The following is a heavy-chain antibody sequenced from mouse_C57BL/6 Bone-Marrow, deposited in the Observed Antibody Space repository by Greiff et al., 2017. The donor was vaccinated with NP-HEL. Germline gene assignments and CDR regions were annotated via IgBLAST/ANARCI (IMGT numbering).Heavy chain of an antibody. CDR3: ARPPYDGYDYYAMDY. V-gene: IGHV5-2*01. Sequence: EVKLVESGGGLVQPGESLKLSCESNEYEFPSHDMSWVRKTPEKRLELVAAINSDGGSTYYPDTMERRFIISRDNTKKTLYLQMSSLRSEDTALYYCARPPYDGYDYYAMDYWGQGTSVTVSS. J-gene: IGHJ4*01. CDR2: INSDGGST. CDR1: EYEFPSHD. D-gene: IGHD2-3*01.